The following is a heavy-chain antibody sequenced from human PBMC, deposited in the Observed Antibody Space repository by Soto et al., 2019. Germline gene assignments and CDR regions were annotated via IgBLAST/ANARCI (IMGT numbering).Heavy chain of an antibody. V-gene: IGHV3-21*01. Sequence: EVQLVESGGGLVKPGGSLRLSCAASGFTFSSYSMNWVRQAPGKGLEWVSSISSSSSYIYYADSVKGRFTISRDNAKNSLXXQXNXXRAEDTAVYYCAGGGDYYDSSGYYLYYYYYYGMDVWGQGTTVTVSS. CDR1: GFTFSSYS. CDR3: AGGGDYYDSSGYYLYYYYYYGMDV. CDR2: ISSSSSYI. D-gene: IGHD3-22*01. J-gene: IGHJ6*02.